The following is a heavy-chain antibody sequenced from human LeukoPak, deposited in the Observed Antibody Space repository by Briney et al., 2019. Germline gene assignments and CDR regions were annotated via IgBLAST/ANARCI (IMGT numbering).Heavy chain of an antibody. J-gene: IGHJ4*02. CDR3: AKDREPWEIVVVPAADY. D-gene: IGHD2-2*01. V-gene: IGHV3-30*02. Sequence: GGSLRLSCAASGFTFSSYGMHWVRQAPGKGLEWVAFIRYDGSNKYYADSVKGRFTISRDNSKNTLYLQMNSLRAEDTAVYYCAKDREPWEIVVVPAADYWGQGTLVTVSS. CDR2: IRYDGSNK. CDR1: GFTFSSYG.